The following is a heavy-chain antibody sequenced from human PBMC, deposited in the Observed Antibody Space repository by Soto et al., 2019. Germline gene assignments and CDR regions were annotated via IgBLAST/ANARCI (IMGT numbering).Heavy chain of an antibody. CDR1: FGPMRGYY. J-gene: IGHJ6*02. CDR2: IFYNGGA. Sequence: LQESVPGLVKASETLSLSCRVSFGPMRGYYWSWIRQPPGKGLEWIANIFYNGGANYNPSLRSRVTISVDKSKNRFSLRLTPVTPAYTAVYYCARDGDHDYFYGMDIWGQGTTVTVS. CDR3: ARDGDHDYFYGMDI. D-gene: IGHD7-27*01. V-gene: IGHV4-59*01.